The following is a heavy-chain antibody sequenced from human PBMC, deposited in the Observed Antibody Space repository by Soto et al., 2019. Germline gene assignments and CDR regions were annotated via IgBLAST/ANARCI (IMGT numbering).Heavy chain of an antibody. CDR2: IFYSGST. Sequence: SETLSLTCTVSGGSISSGGYYWSWIRQHPGKGLEWIGYIFYSGSTYYNPSLKSRVTISVDTSKNQFSLKLSSVTAADTAVYYCARVGGYDFWSGYYIVGYFDYWGQGTLVTVPQ. D-gene: IGHD3-3*01. V-gene: IGHV4-31*03. CDR1: GGSISSGGYY. J-gene: IGHJ4*02. CDR3: ARVGGYDFWSGYYIVGYFDY.